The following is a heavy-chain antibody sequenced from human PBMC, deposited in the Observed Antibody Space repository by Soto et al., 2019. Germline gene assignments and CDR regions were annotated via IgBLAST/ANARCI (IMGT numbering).Heavy chain of an antibody. CDR1: GGTFSSYA. D-gene: IGHD3-10*01. CDR2: IIPIFGTA. Sequence: VKVSCKASGGTFSSYAISWVRQAPGQGLEWMGGIIPIFGTANYAQKFQGRVTITADKSTSTAYMELSSLRSEDTAVYYCARATYYYGSGSYSFDYWGQGTLVTVSS. J-gene: IGHJ4*02. CDR3: ARATYYYGSGSYSFDY. V-gene: IGHV1-69*06.